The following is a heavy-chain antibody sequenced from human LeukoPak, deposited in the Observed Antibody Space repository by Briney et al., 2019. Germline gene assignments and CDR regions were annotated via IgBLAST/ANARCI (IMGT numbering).Heavy chain of an antibody. Sequence: GGSLRLSCAASGFTFSTYWMSWVRQAPGKGPEWVANIKQGGSEKYYVDSVKGRFTISRDNAKNSLSLQMDNLRAEDTAVYYCARDKISGDSYFDCWGQGTLVTVSS. CDR2: IKQGGSEK. D-gene: IGHD2-21*02. V-gene: IGHV3-7*01. J-gene: IGHJ4*02. CDR3: ARDKISGDSYFDC. CDR1: GFTFSTYW.